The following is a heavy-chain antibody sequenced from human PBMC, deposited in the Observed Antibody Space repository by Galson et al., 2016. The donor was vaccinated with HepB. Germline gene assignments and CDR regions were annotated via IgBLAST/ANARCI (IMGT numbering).Heavy chain of an antibody. CDR3: ARSLAATGGLDY. CDR2: VNPNSDVT. J-gene: IGHJ4*02. V-gene: IGHV1-2*02. CDR1: GYTFTAYY. Sequence: SVKVSCKASGYTFTAYYIHWVRQAPGQGLEWMGLVNPNSDVTNYSQKFQGRATMTRDTSINTVYMDLGRLRSDDSSVYYCARSLAATGGLDYWGQGTLVTVSS. D-gene: IGHD6-25*01.